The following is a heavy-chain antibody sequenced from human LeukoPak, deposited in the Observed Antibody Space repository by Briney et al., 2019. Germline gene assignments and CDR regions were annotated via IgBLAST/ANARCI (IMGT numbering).Heavy chain of an antibody. D-gene: IGHD4-17*01. CDR3: VKNIDYDYYYYGMDV. V-gene: IGHV3-64D*06. CDR2: ISSNGGST. CDR1: GFTFSSYA. J-gene: IGHJ6*04. Sequence: PGGSLRLSCSASGFTFSSYAMHWVRRAPGKGLEYVSAISSNGGSTYYADSVKGRFTISRDNSKNTLYLQMSSLRAEDTAVYYCVKNIDYDYYYYGMDVWGKGTTVTVSS.